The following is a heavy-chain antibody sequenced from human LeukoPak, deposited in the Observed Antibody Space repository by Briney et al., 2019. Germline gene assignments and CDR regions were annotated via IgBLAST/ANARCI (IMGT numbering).Heavy chain of an antibody. CDR2: NSGGGGST. J-gene: IGHJ4*02. D-gene: IGHD3-3*01. CDR3: AEDWSPSYDFWSGATIDY. V-gene: IGHV3-23*01. CDR1: GYPFSRYD. Sequence: GGSLRLPCAASGYPFSRYDMRCLRQAPGEGLECVSHNSGGGGSTYYADSVNGRFTISRDNSNNTLNLKMNSLRAEDTAIYYGAEDWSPSYDFWSGATIDYWGQGTLVTVSS.